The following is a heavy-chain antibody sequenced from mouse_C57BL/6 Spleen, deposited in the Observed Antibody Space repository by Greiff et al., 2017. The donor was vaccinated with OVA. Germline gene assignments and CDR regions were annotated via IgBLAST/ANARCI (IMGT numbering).Heavy chain of an antibody. D-gene: IGHD1-1*01. V-gene: IGHV2-2*01. CDR1: GFSLTSYG. J-gene: IGHJ4*01. CDR3: ARMTMTTVVADAMDY. CDR2: IWSGGST. Sequence: QVQLQQSGPGLVQPSQSLSITCTVSGFSLTSYGVHWVRQSPGKGLEWLGVIWSGGSTDYNAAFISRLSISKDNSKSQVFFKMNSLQADDTAIYYCARMTMTTVVADAMDYWGQGTSVTVSS.